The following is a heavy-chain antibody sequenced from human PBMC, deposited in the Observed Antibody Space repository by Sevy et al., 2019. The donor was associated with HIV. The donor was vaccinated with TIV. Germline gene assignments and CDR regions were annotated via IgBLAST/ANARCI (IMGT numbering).Heavy chain of an antibody. D-gene: IGHD1-20*01. V-gene: IGHV3-7*01. Sequence: GGSLRRSCAASGFTFSNYWMSWVRQAPGKGLECVANINKDGSEKYYLDSVKGRFIVSRDNAKNSLYLQMNSLRAEDSAVYYCAREQITGYKPAYFDSWGQGTLVTVS. CDR1: GFTFSNYW. J-gene: IGHJ4*02. CDR3: AREQITGYKPAYFDS. CDR2: INKDGSEK.